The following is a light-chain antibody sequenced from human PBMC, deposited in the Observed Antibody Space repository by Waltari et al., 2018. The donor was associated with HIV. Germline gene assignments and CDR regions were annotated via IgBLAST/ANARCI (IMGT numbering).Light chain of an antibody. J-gene: IGLJ3*02. CDR1: RSNIGRDNTY. CDR2: RNN. CDR3: AAWDDVLSARV. Sequence: QSVLTQSPSASGTPGQRVTMACSGSRSNIGRDNTYVDWYRQLPGMAPTLLIYRNNKRPSGVPARFSCSKSGTSASLAISGLRSEDEVDYYCAAWDDVLSARVFGGGTKLTVL. V-gene: IGLV1-47*01.